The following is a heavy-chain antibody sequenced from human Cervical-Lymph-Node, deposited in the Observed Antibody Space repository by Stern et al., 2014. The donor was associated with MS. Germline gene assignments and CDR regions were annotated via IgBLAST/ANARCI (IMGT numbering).Heavy chain of an antibody. CDR3: ARGLLGSENAFDI. J-gene: IGHJ3*02. CDR2: ISAYNGNT. Sequence: VHLVHPRAPATQPGASAQPSCQASAYTSTRSRISWLRQAPGQGLEWMGGISAYNGNTNYAQKLQGRVTMTTDTSTSTAYMELRSLRSDDTAVYYCARGLLGSENAFDIWGQGTMVTVSS. V-gene: IGHV1-18*01. CDR1: AYTSTRSR. D-gene: IGHD2-15*01.